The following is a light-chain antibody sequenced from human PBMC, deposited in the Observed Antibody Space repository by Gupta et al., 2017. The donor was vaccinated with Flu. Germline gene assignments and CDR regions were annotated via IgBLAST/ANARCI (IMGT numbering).Light chain of an antibody. J-gene: IGLJ3*02. V-gene: IGLV1-47*01. CDR1: SSNNGSNY. CDR2: RNN. CDR3: AAGEDSLSGLWV. Sequence: SVLPQPPSASGPPGQGVTLTCSGSSSNNGSNYVDWYQQLPGTAPKLLIYRNNQRPSGVPARFSGAKSGTSAALAIIGRRSEEEADYYCAAGEDSLSGLWVFGGGTKLTVL.